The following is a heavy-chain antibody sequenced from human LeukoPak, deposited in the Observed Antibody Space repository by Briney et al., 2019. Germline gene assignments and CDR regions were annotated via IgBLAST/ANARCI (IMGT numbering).Heavy chain of an antibody. D-gene: IGHD2-21*02. J-gene: IGHJ6*04. CDR3: AKAYGSRLLKGDHQNMDV. Sequence: GGSLRLSCVAPGLIFSNYGIHWVGQAPGKGLDWVSFIRYDGNEKQYADSMRGRVTISRDNSKGTLFLQMTSLRPEDTAVYYCAKAYGSRLLKGDHQNMDVWGKGTTVIVSS. CDR1: GLIFSNYG. V-gene: IGHV3-30*02. CDR2: IRYDGNEK.